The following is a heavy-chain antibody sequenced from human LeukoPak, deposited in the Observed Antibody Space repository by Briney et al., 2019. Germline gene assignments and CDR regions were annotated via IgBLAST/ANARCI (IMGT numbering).Heavy chain of an antibody. D-gene: IGHD6-13*01. V-gene: IGHV5-51*01. Sequence: GESLKISCKGSGYSFASFWIGWVRQMPGKGLEWMGIIYPGDSDTRYSPSFQGQVTISADKSISTTYVQWSSLKASDTAIYYCASIVVAAAGRGYYYYGMDVWGQGTTVTVSS. J-gene: IGHJ6*02. CDR3: ASIVVAAAGRGYYYYGMDV. CDR2: IYPGDSDT. CDR1: GYSFASFW.